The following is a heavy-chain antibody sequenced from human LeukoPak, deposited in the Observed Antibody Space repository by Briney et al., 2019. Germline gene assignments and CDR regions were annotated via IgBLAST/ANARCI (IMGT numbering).Heavy chain of an antibody. V-gene: IGHV4-39*01. Sequence: SETLSLTCTVSGGSMSSSSYYWGWIRQPPGKGLEWIGSIYYSGSSYYNPSLKSRVTISVDTSKNQFSLKLSSVTAADTAVYYCARRMRGSGSYFPNWFDPWGQGTLVTVSS. CDR1: GGSMSSSSYY. CDR3: ARRMRGSGSYFPNWFDP. CDR2: IYYSGSS. D-gene: IGHD3-10*01. J-gene: IGHJ5*02.